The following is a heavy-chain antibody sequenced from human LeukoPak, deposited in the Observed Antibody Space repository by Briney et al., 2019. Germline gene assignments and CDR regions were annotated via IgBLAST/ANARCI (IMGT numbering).Heavy chain of an antibody. CDR3: AREGYSSSWYLGRYDAFDI. V-gene: IGHV4-59*01. CDR2: IYYSGST. D-gene: IGHD6-13*01. CDR1: GGSIGSYY. Sequence: SETLSLTCTVSGGSIGSYYWSWIRQPPGKGLEWIGYIYYSGSTNYNPSLKSRVTISVDTSKNQFSLKLSSVTAADTAVYYCAREGYSSSWYLGRYDAFDIWGQGTMVTVSS. J-gene: IGHJ3*02.